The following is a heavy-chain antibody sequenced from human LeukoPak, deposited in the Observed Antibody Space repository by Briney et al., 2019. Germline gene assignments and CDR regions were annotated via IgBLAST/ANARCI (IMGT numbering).Heavy chain of an antibody. CDR3: ARLGIAAAGATVFSYFDY. D-gene: IGHD6-13*01. Sequence: GESLKISCKGSGYSFTSYWLGWVRQMPGKGLEWMGIIYPGDSDTRYSPSFQGQVTISADKSISTAYLQWSSLKASDTAMYYCARLGIAAAGATVFSYFDYWGQGTLVTVSS. CDR2: IYPGDSDT. J-gene: IGHJ4*02. CDR1: GYSFTSYW. V-gene: IGHV5-51*01.